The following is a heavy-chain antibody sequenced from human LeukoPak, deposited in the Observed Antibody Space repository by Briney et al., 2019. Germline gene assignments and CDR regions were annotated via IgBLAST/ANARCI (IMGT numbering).Heavy chain of an antibody. J-gene: IGHJ4*02. CDR3: ARVVYTAAYPGRYVDS. CDR1: GFSISSTYH. Sequence: SETLSLTCGVSGFSISSTYHWGWIRQPPGKGLEWIGNIYHSGNIHQSGGTYYNPSLQSRVTISLDSSKNQFSVKLTSVTAADTAMYYCARVVYTAAYPGRYVDSWGQGTLVTVAS. D-gene: IGHD5/OR15-5a*01. V-gene: IGHV4-38-2*01. CDR2: IYHSGNIHQSGGT.